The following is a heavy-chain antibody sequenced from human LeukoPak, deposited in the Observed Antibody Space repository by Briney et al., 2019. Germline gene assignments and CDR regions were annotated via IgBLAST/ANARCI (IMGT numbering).Heavy chain of an antibody. J-gene: IGHJ5*02. CDR2: INHSGST. D-gene: IGHD3-22*01. CDR1: GGSFSGYY. Sequence: SETLSLTCAVYGGSFSGYYWSWTRQPPGKGLEWIGEINHSGSTNYNPSLKSRVTISVDTSKNQFSLKLSSVTAADTAVYYCARKGDYYDSSGYYYAWGQGTLVTVSS. CDR3: ARKGDYYDSSGYYYA. V-gene: IGHV4-34*01.